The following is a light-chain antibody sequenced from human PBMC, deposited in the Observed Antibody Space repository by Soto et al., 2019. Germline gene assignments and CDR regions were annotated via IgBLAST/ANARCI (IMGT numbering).Light chain of an antibody. J-gene: IGLJ1*01. CDR1: NSNIGSDYG. CDR3: QSYDRSLRACV. Sequence: QSVLTQPPSVSGVPGQRVTISCTGTNSNIGSDYGVHWYQQFPGTAPKLLIYGNSNRPSGVPDRFSGSKSGTSASLAITGLQAEDEADYYCQSYDRSLRACVFGTGTKLTVL. V-gene: IGLV1-40*01. CDR2: GNS.